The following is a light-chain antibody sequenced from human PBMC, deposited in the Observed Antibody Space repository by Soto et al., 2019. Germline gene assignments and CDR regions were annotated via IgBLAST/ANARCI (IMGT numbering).Light chain of an antibody. CDR2: DVS. V-gene: IGLV2-14*03. Sequence: QSALTQPASVSGSPGQSIAISCTGTSSDVGGYNSASWYQQHPGKAPKLLIYDVSNRPSGVSNRFSGSKSGNTASLTISGLQAEDEADYYCSSYSTGGSYVFVTGTMVNVL. CDR3: SSYSTGGSYV. J-gene: IGLJ1*01. CDR1: SSDVGGYNS.